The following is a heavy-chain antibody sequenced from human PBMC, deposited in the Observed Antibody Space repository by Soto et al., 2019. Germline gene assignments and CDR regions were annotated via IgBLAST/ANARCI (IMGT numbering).Heavy chain of an antibody. CDR2: ISGGGETT. D-gene: IGHD3-10*01. J-gene: IGHJ4*02. CDR1: GFTFSSYA. CDR3: AFNSGSGSYYFDY. Sequence: GGSLRLSCAASGFTFSSYAMWWVRQAPGKGLECVSAISGGGETTYYADSVKGRFTISRDNSKNTLYLQMNSLRAEDTDVYYCAFNSGSGSYYFDYWGQGTLVTVSS. V-gene: IGHV3-23*01.